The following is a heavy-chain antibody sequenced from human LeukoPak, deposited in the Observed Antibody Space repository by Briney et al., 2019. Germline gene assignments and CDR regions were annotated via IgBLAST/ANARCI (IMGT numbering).Heavy chain of an antibody. Sequence: GGSLRLSCAASGFTFSSYAMSWVRQAPGKGLEWVSAISGSGGSTYYADSVKGRFTISRDNSKNTLYLQMNSLRAEDTAVYYCAKDWGYSGYDCERSLGMFDYWGQGTLVTVSS. J-gene: IGHJ4*02. D-gene: IGHD5-12*01. CDR1: GFTFSSYA. CDR3: AKDWGYSGYDCERSLGMFDY. V-gene: IGHV3-23*01. CDR2: ISGSGGST.